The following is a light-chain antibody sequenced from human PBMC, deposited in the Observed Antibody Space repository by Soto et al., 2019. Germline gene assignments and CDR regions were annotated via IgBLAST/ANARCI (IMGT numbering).Light chain of an antibody. CDR1: QSVSSSY. V-gene: IGKV3D-20*02. CDR3: QQRSLRLT. CDR2: GAS. J-gene: IGKJ4*01. Sequence: EIVLTQSPGPLSLSPGERATLSCKASQSVSSSYLAWYQQKPGQAPRLLIYGASSRATGIPDRFSGSGSGTVFTLTISRLEPEDFAVYYCQQRSLRLTFGGGTKVDIK.